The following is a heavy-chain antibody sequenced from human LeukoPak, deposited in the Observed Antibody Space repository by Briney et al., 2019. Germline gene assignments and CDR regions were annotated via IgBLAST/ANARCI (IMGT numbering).Heavy chain of an antibody. CDR1: GGSVSNGSYY. V-gene: IGHV4-39*01. D-gene: IGHD6-13*01. CDR2: IYHSGST. CDR3: AKQQLVRCFDY. J-gene: IGHJ4*02. Sequence: SETLSLTCTVSGGSVSNGSYYWGWIRQPPGKGLEWIGSIYHSGSTYYNPSLKSRVTISVDTSKTQFSLKLSSVTAADTAVYYCAKQQLVRCFDYWGQGTLVTVSS.